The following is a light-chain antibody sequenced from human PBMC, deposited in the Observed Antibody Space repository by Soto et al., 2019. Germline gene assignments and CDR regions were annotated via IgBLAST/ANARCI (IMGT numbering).Light chain of an antibody. CDR2: GAS. CDR1: QSVSSN. J-gene: IGKJ4*01. CDR3: QQYNNWPPLT. V-gene: IGKV3-15*01. Sequence: EIVMTQSPATLSVSPGERATLSCRASQSVSSNLAWYQQQPGQGPRLLIYGASTRATGIPARFSGSGSGTELTLTIISLQSEDFAVYYCQQYNNWPPLTFGGGTKVEIK.